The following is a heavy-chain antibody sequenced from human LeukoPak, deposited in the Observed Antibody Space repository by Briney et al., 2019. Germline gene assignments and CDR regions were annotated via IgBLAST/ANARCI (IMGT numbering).Heavy chain of an antibody. J-gene: IGHJ4*02. CDR1: GYTFSSYA. CDR2: ISGSGGST. CDR3: AKNGRGYSSDYFDY. D-gene: IGHD5-18*01. V-gene: IGHV3-23*01. Sequence: GGSLRLSRAASGYTFSSYAMSWVRQAPGKGLEWVSAISGSGGSTYHADSVKGRFTISRDNSKNTLYLQMNTLRAGDTAVYSCAKNGRGYSSDYFDYWGQGTLVTVSS.